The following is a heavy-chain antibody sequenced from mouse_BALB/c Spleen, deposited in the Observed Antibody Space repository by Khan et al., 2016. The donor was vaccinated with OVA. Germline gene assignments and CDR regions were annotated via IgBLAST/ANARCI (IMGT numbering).Heavy chain of an antibody. CDR3: ARNYECDEGLAY. CDR2: IWRGGST. V-gene: IGHV2-2*02. Sequence: QVQLKESGPGLVQPSQSLSITCTVSGFSLTTYGVHWVRQSPGKGLEWLGVIWRGGSTDYNAAFISRLSISKDSSKSQVFFKMYSLQVNDTAIYYWARNYECDEGLAYWGQGTLVTVSA. CDR1: GFSLTTYG. J-gene: IGHJ3*01. D-gene: IGHD2-4*01.